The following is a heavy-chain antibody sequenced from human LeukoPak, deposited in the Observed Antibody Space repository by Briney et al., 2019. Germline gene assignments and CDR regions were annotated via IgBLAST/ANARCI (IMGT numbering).Heavy chain of an antibody. CDR3: VSPRGFSYGYFDY. J-gene: IGHJ4*02. CDR2: IYYSKNT. Sequence: PSETLSLTCTVSGGSISSSAYWGWIRQPPGKGLEWIGSIYYSKNTYYNPSLKSRVTISADTSKNQFSLTLGSVSATDTAVYYCVSPRGFSYGYFDYWGQGTLVTVSS. CDR1: GGSISSSAY. V-gene: IGHV4-39*01. D-gene: IGHD5-18*01.